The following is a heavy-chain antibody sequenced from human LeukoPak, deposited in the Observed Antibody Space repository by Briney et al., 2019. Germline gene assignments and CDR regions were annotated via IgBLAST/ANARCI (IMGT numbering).Heavy chain of an antibody. J-gene: IGHJ4*02. CDR1: GFTFSSYA. CDR2: ITGSGALT. V-gene: IGHV3-23*01. Sequence: GGSLRLSCAASGFTFSSYAMSWVRQAPGKGLEWVSSITGSGALTYYADSVKGRFTISKDNAMDTLFLQMNSLRADDTAVYYCAKDRVDGSGSQFDSWGQGSLVTVSS. D-gene: IGHD3-10*01. CDR3: AKDRVDGSGSQFDS.